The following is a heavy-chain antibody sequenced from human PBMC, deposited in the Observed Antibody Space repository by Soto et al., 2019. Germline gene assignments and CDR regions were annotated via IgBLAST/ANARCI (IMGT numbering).Heavy chain of an antibody. D-gene: IGHD3-9*01. V-gene: IGHV1-3*01. J-gene: IGHJ4*02. Sequence: ASVKVSCKASGYTFTSYAMHWVRQAPGQRLEWMGWINAGNGNTKYSQKFQGRVTITRDTSASTAYMELSSLRSEDTAVYYCARDILASGPIDPDWLPYYLDYWGQGTLVTVSS. CDR3: ARDILASGPIDPDWLPYYLDY. CDR1: GYTFTSYA. CDR2: INAGNGNT.